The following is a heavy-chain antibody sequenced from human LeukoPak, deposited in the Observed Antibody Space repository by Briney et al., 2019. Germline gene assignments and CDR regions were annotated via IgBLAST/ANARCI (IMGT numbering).Heavy chain of an antibody. D-gene: IGHD1-26*01. CDR2: IYYSGST. CDR1: GGSNSSYY. J-gene: IGHJ3*02. V-gene: IGHV4-59*01. Sequence: SETLSLTCTVSGGSNSSYYWSWIRQPPGKGLEWIGYIYYSGSTNYNPSLKSRVTTSVDTSKNQFSLKLSSVTAADTAVYYCVIPRVGGSYSGAFDIWGQGTMVTVSS. CDR3: VIPRVGGSYSGAFDI.